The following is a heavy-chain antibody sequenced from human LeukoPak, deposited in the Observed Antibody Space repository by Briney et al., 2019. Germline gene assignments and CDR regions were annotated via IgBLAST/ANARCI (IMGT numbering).Heavy chain of an antibody. CDR1: GFTFSSYA. CDR3: AGATVPAVRAEYFQH. Sequence: GASLRLSCAASGFTFSSYAMSWVRQAPGKGLEWVSAISGSGGSTYYADSVKGRFTISRDNSKNTLYLQMNSLRAEDTAVYYCAGATVPAVRAEYFQHWGQGTLVTVSS. CDR2: ISGSGGST. D-gene: IGHD2-2*01. V-gene: IGHV3-23*01. J-gene: IGHJ1*01.